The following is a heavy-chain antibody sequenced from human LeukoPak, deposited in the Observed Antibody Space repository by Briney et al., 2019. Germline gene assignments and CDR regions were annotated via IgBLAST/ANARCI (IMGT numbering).Heavy chain of an antibody. CDR3: ARPFGKSRRGILTGYGVYNWFDP. CDR1: VVSMNGYY. J-gene: IGHJ5*02. D-gene: IGHD3-9*01. Sequence: PSETLSLTCSVSVVSMNGYYWSWLRQSAGNRLEWIGHVDSSGNTNYNPSLESRVTMSVDTSKNQFSLKLSSVTAADTAVYYCARPFGKSRRGILTGYGVYNWFDPWGQGILVTVSS. CDR2: VDSSGNT. V-gene: IGHV4-4*07.